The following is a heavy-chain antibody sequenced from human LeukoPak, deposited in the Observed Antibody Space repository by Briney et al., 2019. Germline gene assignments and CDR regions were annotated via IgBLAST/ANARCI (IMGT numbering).Heavy chain of an antibody. CDR3: ASGRPHYYYYYMDA. Sequence: PSQTLSLTCTVSGGSISSGGYYWSWIRQHPGKGLEWIGYIYYSGSTYYNPSLKSRVTISVDTSKNQFSLKLSSVTAADTAVYCCASGRPHYYYYYMDAWGKGTTVTVSS. J-gene: IGHJ6*03. CDR2: IYYSGST. D-gene: IGHD3/OR15-3a*01. CDR1: GGSISSGGYY. V-gene: IGHV4-31*03.